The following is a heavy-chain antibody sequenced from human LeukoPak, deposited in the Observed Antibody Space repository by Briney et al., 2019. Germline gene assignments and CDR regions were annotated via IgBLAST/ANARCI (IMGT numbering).Heavy chain of an antibody. Sequence: SETLSLTCSVSDYWTWIRQPPGKGLEWIGYIDHTGTTNYNPSLNSRVTISRDTSKNHFSLQLSSVTAADTAVYFCARGRVSSSTWHSTYYYYFYMDVWGKGTTVTVSS. D-gene: IGHD4-11*01. J-gene: IGHJ6*03. CDR1: DY. CDR3: ARGRVSSSTWHSTYYYYFYMDV. V-gene: IGHV4-59*01. CDR2: IDHTGTT.